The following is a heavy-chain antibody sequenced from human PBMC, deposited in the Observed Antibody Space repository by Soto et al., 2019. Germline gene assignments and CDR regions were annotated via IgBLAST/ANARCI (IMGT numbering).Heavy chain of an antibody. Sequence: SVKVSCKASGFTFTSSAMQWVQQARGQRLEWRGWIVVGSGNTNYAQKFQERVTITRDMSTSTAYMELSSLRSEDTAVYYCAAGLYYYGSGSYTFADPNWFDPWGQGTLVTVSS. CDR2: IVVGSGNT. J-gene: IGHJ5*02. CDR3: AAGLYYYGSGSYTFADPNWFDP. V-gene: IGHV1-58*02. CDR1: GFTFTSSA. D-gene: IGHD3-10*01.